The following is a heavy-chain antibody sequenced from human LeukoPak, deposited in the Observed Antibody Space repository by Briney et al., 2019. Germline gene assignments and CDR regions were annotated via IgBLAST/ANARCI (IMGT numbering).Heavy chain of an antibody. D-gene: IGHD3-22*01. V-gene: IGHV1-69*08. CDR2: IIPVFGEA. CDR1: GGTFTSYT. J-gene: IGHJ4*02. Sequence: GASVKVSCKASGGTFTSYTISWLRQAPGQGLEWMGRIIPVFGEANYAQKFQGRVTISADKSTNTAYMDLSSLRSEDTAVYYCAGGAGITLIAADFWGQGTLVTVSS. CDR3: AGGAGITLIAADF.